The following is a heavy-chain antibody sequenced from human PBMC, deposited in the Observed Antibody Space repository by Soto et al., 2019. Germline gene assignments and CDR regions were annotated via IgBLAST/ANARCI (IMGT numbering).Heavy chain of an antibody. Sequence: PSETLSLTCTVSGGSISSYYWSWIRQPPGKGLEWIGYIYYSGSTNYNPSLKSRVTISVDTSKNQFSPKLSSVTAADTAVYYCARVYPSIIAAAVNFYGMDVWGQGTTVTVSS. V-gene: IGHV4-59*01. CDR3: ARVYPSIIAAAVNFYGMDV. CDR1: GGSISSYY. D-gene: IGHD6-13*01. J-gene: IGHJ6*02. CDR2: IYYSGST.